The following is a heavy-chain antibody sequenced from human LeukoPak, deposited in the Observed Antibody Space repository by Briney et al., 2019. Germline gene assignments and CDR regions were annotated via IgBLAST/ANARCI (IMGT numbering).Heavy chain of an antibody. CDR1: GYTFTTYD. J-gene: IGHJ5*02. CDR2: MNPNSGTT. V-gene: IGHV1-8*01. CDR3: ARGYCPTPTCYSDNWFDP. D-gene: IGHD2-2*01. Sequence: GASVKVSCKASGYTFTTYDINWVRQAPGQGLEWMGWMNPNSGTTGYAQKFQGRVTMTRDTSTSTAYMELSSLRSEDTALYYCARGYCPTPTCYSDNWFDPWGQGTLVTVSS.